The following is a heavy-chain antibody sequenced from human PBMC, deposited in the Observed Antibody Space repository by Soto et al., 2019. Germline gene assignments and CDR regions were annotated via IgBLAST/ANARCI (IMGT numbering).Heavy chain of an antibody. Sequence: QVQLVQSGAEVKKPGSSVKVSCKASGGTFSSYAISWVRQAPGQGLEWMGGIIPIFGTANYAQKFQGRVTISADESTRTAYMELSSLRSEDTAVYFCARGMIVVVPAATGLYYYYYGMDVWGQGTTVTVSS. J-gene: IGHJ6*02. CDR2: IIPIFGTA. CDR3: ARGMIVVVPAATGLYYYYYGMDV. D-gene: IGHD2-2*01. V-gene: IGHV1-69*01. CDR1: GGTFSSYA.